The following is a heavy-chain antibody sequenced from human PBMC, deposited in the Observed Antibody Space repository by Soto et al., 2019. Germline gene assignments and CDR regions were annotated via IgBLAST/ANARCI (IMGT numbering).Heavy chain of an antibody. Sequence: SETLSLTCTVSGGSISSFHWSWIRQPPGKGLEWIGFISNSGSTNYNPSLKSRVTISLDTSKNQFSLKLSSVSAADTAVYYCARGVVGASTGFQHWGQGTLVTV. V-gene: IGHV4-59*01. CDR3: ARGVVGASTGFQH. D-gene: IGHD1-26*01. CDR1: GGSISSFH. CDR2: ISNSGST. J-gene: IGHJ1*01.